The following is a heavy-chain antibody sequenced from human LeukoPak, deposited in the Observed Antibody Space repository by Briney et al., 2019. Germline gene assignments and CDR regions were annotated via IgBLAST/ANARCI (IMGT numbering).Heavy chain of an antibody. D-gene: IGHD1-7*01. Sequence: ASVKVSCKASGYTFTSNYMHWVRQAPGQGLEWMGMINPSSGSPRYAKTVQGRVTMTRDTSTSTVYMEMSSLRSEDTAVYYCARDRGRTMLVDRWGQGTLVTVSS. CDR1: GYTFTSNY. CDR2: INPSSGSP. V-gene: IGHV1-46*01. J-gene: IGHJ5*02. CDR3: ARDRGRTMLVDR.